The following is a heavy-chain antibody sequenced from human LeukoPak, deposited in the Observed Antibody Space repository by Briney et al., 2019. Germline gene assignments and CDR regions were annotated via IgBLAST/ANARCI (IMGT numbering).Heavy chain of an antibody. Sequence: SETLSLTCTVSGGAISPYFWSWIRQPPGKGLEWIGFIAYSGSANYNASLKSRVSISVDMSKIQLSLNLTSVTAADTAVYYCARDVRDSSGYYLRIFGYWGQGILVTVSS. D-gene: IGHD3-22*01. CDR1: GGAISPYF. CDR3: ARDVRDSSGYYLRIFGY. CDR2: IAYSGSA. J-gene: IGHJ4*02. V-gene: IGHV4-59*01.